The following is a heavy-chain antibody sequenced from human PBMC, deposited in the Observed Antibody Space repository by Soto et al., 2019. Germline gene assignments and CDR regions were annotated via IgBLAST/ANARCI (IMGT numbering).Heavy chain of an antibody. CDR1: GFTFSGAA. V-gene: IGHV3-73*02. Sequence: EVQLVESGGGLVQPGGSLRLCCAASGFTFSGAAMHWVRQASGKGLEWLGRIRTKPNSYATAYAASVKGRFTISRDDSKNTAYLQMNSLKAEDTAVYYCYGYPDYWRQGALFTVSS. CDR3: YGYPDY. J-gene: IGHJ4*02. D-gene: IGHD5-18*01. CDR2: IRTKPNSYAT.